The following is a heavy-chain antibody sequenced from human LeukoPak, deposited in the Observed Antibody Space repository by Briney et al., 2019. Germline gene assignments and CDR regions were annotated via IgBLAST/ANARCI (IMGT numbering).Heavy chain of an antibody. Sequence: PRGSLRLSCAASGFTFSSYSMHWVRQAPGKGLEWVAFIRYDGSNKYYADSVKGRFTISRDNSKNTLYLQMNSLSAEDTAVYYCARVGGYCSGGSCYHWFDPWGQGTLVTVSS. CDR3: ARVGGYCSGGSCYHWFDP. CDR1: GFTFSSYS. D-gene: IGHD2-15*01. J-gene: IGHJ5*02. CDR2: IRYDGSNK. V-gene: IGHV3-30*02.